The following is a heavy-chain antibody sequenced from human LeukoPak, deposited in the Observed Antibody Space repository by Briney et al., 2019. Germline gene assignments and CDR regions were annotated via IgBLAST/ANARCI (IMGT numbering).Heavy chain of an antibody. J-gene: IGHJ6*03. V-gene: IGHV4-38-2*02. D-gene: IGHD1-26*01. CDR2: IYHSGST. CDR3: ARVGGGGATLHYYYYYMDV. Sequence: SETLSLTCTVSGYSISNGYYWGWIRQPPGKGLEWIGNIYHSGSTYYNPSLKSRVTISVDTSKNQFSLKLSSVTAADTAVYYCARVGGGGATLHYYYYYMDVWGKGTTVTVSS. CDR1: GYSISNGYY.